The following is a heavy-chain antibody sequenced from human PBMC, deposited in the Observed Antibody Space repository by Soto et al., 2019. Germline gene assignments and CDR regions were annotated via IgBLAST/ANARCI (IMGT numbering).Heavy chain of an antibody. V-gene: IGHV1-69*06. CDR1: GGTFSSYA. CDR3: ARAGFDLYYDFWSGYYISPIFDYYYGMDV. CDR2: IIPIFGTA. J-gene: IGHJ6*02. D-gene: IGHD3-3*01. Sequence: QVQLVQSGAEVKKPGSSVKVSCKASGGTFSSYAISWVRQAPGQGLEWMGGIIPIFGTANYAQKFQGRVTMTRDTSISTAYMELSRLRSDDTAVYYCARAGFDLYYDFWSGYYISPIFDYYYGMDVWGQGTTVTVSS.